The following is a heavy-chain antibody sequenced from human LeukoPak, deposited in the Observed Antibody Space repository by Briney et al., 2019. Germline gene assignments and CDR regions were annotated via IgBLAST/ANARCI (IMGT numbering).Heavy chain of an antibody. CDR1: GGSISSYY. CDR2: IFYSGST. D-gene: IGHD1-26*01. Sequence: SETLSLTCTVSGGSISSYYWSWIRQPPGKGLEWIGYIFYSGSTYYGPSLKSRPTISLDTSKNQFSLKLSSVTAADTAVYYCARVSGSYYFDYWGQGTLVTVSS. J-gene: IGHJ4*02. V-gene: IGHV4-59*12. CDR3: ARVSGSYYFDY.